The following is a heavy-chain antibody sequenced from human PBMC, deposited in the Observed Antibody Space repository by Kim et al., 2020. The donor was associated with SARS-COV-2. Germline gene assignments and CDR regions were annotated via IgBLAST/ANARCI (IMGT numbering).Heavy chain of an antibody. D-gene: IGHD3-10*01. CDR3: ARTPFIDGWFGELLAWDGGDY. CDR2: IYSGGST. J-gene: IGHJ4*02. V-gene: IGHV3-53*01. Sequence: GGSLRLSCAASGFTVSSNYMSWVRQAPGKGLEWVSVIYSGGSTYYADSVKGRFTISRDNSKNTLYLQMNSLRAEDTAVYYCARTPFIDGWFGELLAWDGGDYWGQGTLVTVSS. CDR1: GFTVSSNY.